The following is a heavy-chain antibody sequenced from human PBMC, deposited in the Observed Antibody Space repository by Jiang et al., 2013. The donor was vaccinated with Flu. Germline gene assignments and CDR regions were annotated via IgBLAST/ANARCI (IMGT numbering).Heavy chain of an antibody. CDR1: GYTFTSYA. Sequence: SGAEVKKPGASVKVSCKASGYTFTSYAMHWVRQAPGQGLEWMGIINPSGGSTSYAQKFQGRVTMTRDTSTSTVYMELSSLRSEDTAVYYCARDLSPLGVGATEYFQHWGQGTLVTVSS. CDR2: INPSGGST. D-gene: IGHD1-26*01. J-gene: IGHJ1*01. V-gene: IGHV1-46*01. CDR3: ARDLSPLGVGATEYFQH.